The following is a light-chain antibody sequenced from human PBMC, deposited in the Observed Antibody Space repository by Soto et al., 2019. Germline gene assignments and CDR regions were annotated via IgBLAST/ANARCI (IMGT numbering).Light chain of an antibody. CDR2: GAS. Sequence: EIVLTQSPDTLSLSPGERATLSCRASQSVSSTYLAWHQQKPGQAPRLLIYGASSRASGIPDRFTGSGSGTDFTLTISRLEPEDFAVYYCQQLETYPLTFGQGTRLEVK. CDR3: QQLETYPLT. J-gene: IGKJ5*01. CDR1: QSVSSTY. V-gene: IGKV3-20*01.